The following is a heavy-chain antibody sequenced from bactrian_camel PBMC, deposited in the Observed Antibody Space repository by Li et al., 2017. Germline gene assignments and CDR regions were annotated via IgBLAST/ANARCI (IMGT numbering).Heavy chain of an antibody. D-gene: IGHD4*01. CDR2: ISADGGMT. V-gene: IGHV3-3*01. CDR3: ARGLNEYSLSLTYSDYLH. Sequence: HVQLVESGGGSVPAGGSLRVSCVATGHTHSTLTMAWFRQAPGKGREGVAAISADGGMTGYADSVKGRFTISRDDSKNTLYLQMDNLQPADTAMYYCARGLNEYSLSLTYSDYLHWGQGTQVTVS. CDR1: GHTHSTLT. J-gene: IGHJ4*01.